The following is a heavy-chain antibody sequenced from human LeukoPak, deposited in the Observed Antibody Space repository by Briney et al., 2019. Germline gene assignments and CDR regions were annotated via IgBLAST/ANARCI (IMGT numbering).Heavy chain of an antibody. J-gene: IGHJ6*04. Sequence: SVKVSCKASGGTFSSYAISWVRQAPGQGLEWMGGIIPIFGTANYAQKFQGRVTITADKSTSTAYMELSSLRSEDTAVYYCAARFYDILTGNYYYSMDVWGKGTTVTVSS. CDR2: IIPIFGTA. V-gene: IGHV1-69*06. D-gene: IGHD3-9*01. CDR3: AARFYDILTGNYYYSMDV. CDR1: GGTFSSYA.